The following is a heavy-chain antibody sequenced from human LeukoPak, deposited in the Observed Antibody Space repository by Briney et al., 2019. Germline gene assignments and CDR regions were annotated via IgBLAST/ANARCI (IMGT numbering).Heavy chain of an antibody. J-gene: IGHJ4*02. Sequence: GGSLRLSCAASGFTFDDYEMSWVRHAPGKGLEWVSGISWNGGSTGYADSVKGRFTISRDNAKNSLYLQINSLRADDTAVYYCARGGSYVHYWGQGTLVTVSS. V-gene: IGHV3-20*04. D-gene: IGHD1-26*01. CDR1: GFTFDDYE. CDR3: ARGGSYVHY. CDR2: ISWNGGST.